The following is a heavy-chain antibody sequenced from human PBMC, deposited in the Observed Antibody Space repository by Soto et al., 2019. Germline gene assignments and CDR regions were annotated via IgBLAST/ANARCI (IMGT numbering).Heavy chain of an antibody. CDR3: ARDRRGDFWSGYYYYYYGMDV. D-gene: IGHD3-3*01. J-gene: IGHJ6*02. Sequence: PSETLSLTCTVSGGSISSYYWSWIRQPPGKGLEWIGYIYYSGSTNYNPSLKSRVTISVDTSKNQFSLKLSSVTAADTAVYYCARDRRGDFWSGYYYYYYGMDVWGQVPAVTVSS. CDR2: IYYSGST. V-gene: IGHV4-59*01. CDR1: GGSISSYY.